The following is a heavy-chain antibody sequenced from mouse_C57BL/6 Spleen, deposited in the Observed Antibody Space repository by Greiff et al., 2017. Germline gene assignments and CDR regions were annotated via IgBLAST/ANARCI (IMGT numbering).Heavy chain of an antibody. V-gene: IGHV1-18*01. CDR1: GTTFTDSN. J-gene: IGHJ4*01. CDR3: ARPIVTTRAMDY. D-gene: IGHD2-5*01. Sequence: EVQLRELEPELVKPGASVKIPCKALGTTFTDSNMDWVKQSHGKSLEWIGDINPNNGGTIYNQKFKGKATLTVDKSSSTAYMELRSLTSEDTAVYYCARPIVTTRAMDYWGQGTSVTVSS. CDR2: INPNNGGT.